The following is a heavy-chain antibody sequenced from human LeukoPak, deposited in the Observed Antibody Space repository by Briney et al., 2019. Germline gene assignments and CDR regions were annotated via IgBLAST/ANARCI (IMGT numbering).Heavy chain of an antibody. J-gene: IGHJ3*01. CDR3: ARADPVLRYFDEINL. Sequence: PSETLSLTCTVSGGSISSYYWSWIRQPPGKGLEWIGYIYYSGSTNYNPSLKSRVTISVDTSKNQFSLKLSSVTATDTSVYYCARADPVLRYFDEINLWGQGTMVTVSS. D-gene: IGHD3-9*01. CDR1: GGSISSYY. V-gene: IGHV4-59*12. CDR2: IYYSGST.